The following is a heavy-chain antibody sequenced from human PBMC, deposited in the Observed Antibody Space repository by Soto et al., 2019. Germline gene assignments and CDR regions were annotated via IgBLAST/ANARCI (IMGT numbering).Heavy chain of an antibody. CDR1: GGSISSYY. J-gene: IGHJ4*02. Sequence: QVQLQELGPGLVKPSETLSLTCTVSGGSISSYYWSWIRQPPGKGLEWIGYIYYTGSTNYNPSLKSRVTISVDTSKNQFSLKLSSVTAADTAVYYCARQTYVVAGTVFDYWGQGTLVTVSS. CDR3: ARQTYVVAGTVFDY. D-gene: IGHD6-19*01. V-gene: IGHV4-59*08. CDR2: IYYTGST.